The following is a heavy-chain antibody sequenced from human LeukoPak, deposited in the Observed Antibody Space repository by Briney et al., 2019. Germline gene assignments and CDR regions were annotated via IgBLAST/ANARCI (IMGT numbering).Heavy chain of an antibody. Sequence: SVKVSCKASGGTFISYAISWVRQAPGQGLEWMGGIIPIFGTANYAQKFQGGVTITADESTSTAYMELSSLRSEDTAVYYCARDRGYCSGGSCYFYYFDYWGQGTLVTVSS. J-gene: IGHJ4*02. D-gene: IGHD2-15*01. CDR3: ARDRGYCSGGSCYFYYFDY. CDR2: IIPIFGTA. V-gene: IGHV1-69*01. CDR1: GGTFISYA.